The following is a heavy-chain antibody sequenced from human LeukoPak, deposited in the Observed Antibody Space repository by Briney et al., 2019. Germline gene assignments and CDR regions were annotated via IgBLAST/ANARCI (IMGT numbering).Heavy chain of an antibody. J-gene: IGHJ4*02. CDR1: GGTFRSYA. CDR3: ARAYCSSTSCYSIPFDY. Sequence: SVKVSCKASGGTFRSYAISWVRQAPGQGLEWMGGIIPIFGTANYAQKFQGRVTITADESTSTAYMELSSLRSEDTAVYYCARAYCSSTSCYSIPFDYWGQGTLVTVSS. D-gene: IGHD2-2*01. CDR2: IIPIFGTA. V-gene: IGHV1-69*13.